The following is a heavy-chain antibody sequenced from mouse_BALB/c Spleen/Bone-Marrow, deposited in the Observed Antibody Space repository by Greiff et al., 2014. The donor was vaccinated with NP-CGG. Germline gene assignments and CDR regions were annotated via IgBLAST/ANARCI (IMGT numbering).Heavy chain of an antibody. CDR1: GFTFSSYG. J-gene: IGHJ2*01. V-gene: IGHV5-6-3*01. Sequence: VQLQQSGGGLVQPGGSLKLSCAASGFTFSSYGMSWVRQTPDKRLELVATINSNGGSTYYPDSVKERFTISRDNAKNTLYLQMSSLKSEDTAMYYCARDSNDYWGQGTTLTVSS. CDR2: INSNGGST. CDR3: ARDSNDY.